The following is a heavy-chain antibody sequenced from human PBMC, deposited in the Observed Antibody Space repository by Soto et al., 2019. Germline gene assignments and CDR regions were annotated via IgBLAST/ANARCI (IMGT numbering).Heavy chain of an antibody. V-gene: IGHV4-31*03. CDR2: MYYSGST. CDR1: GGSISSGGYY. CDR3: ARVAIVVVAATEFDAFDI. D-gene: IGHD2-15*01. Sequence: SETLSLTCTVSGGSISSGGYYWSWIRQHPGKGLEWIGYMYYSGSTSYNPSLKSRVIISLDTSKNQFSLKLSSVTAADTAVYYCARVAIVVVAATEFDAFDIWGQGTLVTVSS. J-gene: IGHJ3*02.